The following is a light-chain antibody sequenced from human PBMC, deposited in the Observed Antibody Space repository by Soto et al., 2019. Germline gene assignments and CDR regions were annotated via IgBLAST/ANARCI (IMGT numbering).Light chain of an antibody. V-gene: IGLV1-40*01. Sequence: QSVLTQPPSVSGAPWQRVTISCTGSSSNIGAGYDVHWYQQLPGTAPKLLIYGNSNRPSGVPDRFSGSKSGTSASLAITGLQAEDEADYYCQSYDSSLSVLYVFGTGTKVNVL. CDR1: SSNIGAGYD. CDR3: QSYDSSLSVLYV. J-gene: IGLJ1*01. CDR2: GNS.